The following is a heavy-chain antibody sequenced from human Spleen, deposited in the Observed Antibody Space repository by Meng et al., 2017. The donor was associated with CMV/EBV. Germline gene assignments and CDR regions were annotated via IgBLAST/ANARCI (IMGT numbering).Heavy chain of an antibody. CDR3: ARGVSGSYYDY. J-gene: IGHJ4*02. CDR1: GYTFTSYG. Sequence: ASVKVSCKASGYTFTSYGISWVRQAPGQGLEWMGWISAYNGNTNYAQKLQGRVTMTTDESTSTAYMELSSLRSEDTAVYYCARGVSGSYYDYWGQGTLVTVSS. D-gene: IGHD1-26*01. V-gene: IGHV1-18*01. CDR2: ISAYNGNT.